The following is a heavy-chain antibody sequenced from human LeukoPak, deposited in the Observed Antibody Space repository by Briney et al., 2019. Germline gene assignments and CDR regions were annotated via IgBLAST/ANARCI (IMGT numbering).Heavy chain of an antibody. D-gene: IGHD6-19*01. CDR1: GYTFNSYA. V-gene: IGHV7-4-1*02. Sequence: ASVKVSCKASGYTFNSYAMNWVRQAPGQGLEWMGWINTNTGNPTYAQGFTGRFAFSLDTSVSTASLQISSLKAEDTAVYYCASGLYSSAWYGGGGYYYYGMDVWGQGTTVTVSS. CDR3: ASGLYSSAWYGGGGYYYYGMDV. CDR2: INTNTGNP. J-gene: IGHJ6*02.